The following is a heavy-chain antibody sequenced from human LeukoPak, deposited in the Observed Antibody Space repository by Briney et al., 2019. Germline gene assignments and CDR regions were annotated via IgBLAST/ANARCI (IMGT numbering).Heavy chain of an antibody. Sequence: SETLSLTCTVSGGSISSGGYYWNWIRQPAGKGLEWIGRIKTSGNTNYNSSLKTRVTISIDTSKNHFSLKLTSVTAADTAVYFCARGGNSDFWSGSTFTYWGQGALVTVSS. CDR2: IKTSGNT. V-gene: IGHV4-61*02. CDR3: ARGGNSDFWSGSTFTY. J-gene: IGHJ4*02. CDR1: GGSISSGGYY. D-gene: IGHD3-3*01.